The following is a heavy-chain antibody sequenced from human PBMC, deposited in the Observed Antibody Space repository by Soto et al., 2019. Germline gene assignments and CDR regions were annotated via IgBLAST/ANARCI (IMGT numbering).Heavy chain of an antibody. Sequence: GGSLRLSCAASGFTFSSYWMHWVRQAPGKGLVWVSRINGDGSSTSYADSVKGRFTISRDNAKNTLYLQMNSLRAEDTAVYYCARGQWESFDYWGQGTLVTVSS. D-gene: IGHD1-26*01. CDR1: GFTFSSYW. CDR2: INGDGSST. J-gene: IGHJ4*02. CDR3: ARGQWESFDY. V-gene: IGHV3-74*01.